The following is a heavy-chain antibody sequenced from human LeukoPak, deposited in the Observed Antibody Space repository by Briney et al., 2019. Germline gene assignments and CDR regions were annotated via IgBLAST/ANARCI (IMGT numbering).Heavy chain of an antibody. Sequence: PGGSLRLSCAASGLSISDQYMSWVRQAPGKGLEWVSLIQGGGNIYYTDSVKGRITVSRDNSKKTVYLQMNSLSAEDTAVYYCPRDRGYAMDVWGQGTTVTVCS. CDR1: GLSISDQY. V-gene: IGHV3-53*01. D-gene: IGHD1-1*01. CDR2: IQGGGNI. J-gene: IGHJ6*02. CDR3: PRDRGYAMDV.